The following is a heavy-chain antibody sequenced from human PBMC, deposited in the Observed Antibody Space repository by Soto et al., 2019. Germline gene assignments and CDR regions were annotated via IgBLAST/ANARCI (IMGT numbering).Heavy chain of an antibody. CDR3: ARVRDWFDP. Sequence: SETLSPTCAVYGGSFSGYYWNWIRQPPGKGLEWIGEIDHSGYTNYNPSLKSRVTISVDTSKNQFSLRLTSVTAADTAVYYCARVRDWFDPWGQGTLVTVSS. CDR2: IDHSGYT. V-gene: IGHV4-34*01. CDR1: GGSFSGYY. J-gene: IGHJ5*02. D-gene: IGHD3-3*01.